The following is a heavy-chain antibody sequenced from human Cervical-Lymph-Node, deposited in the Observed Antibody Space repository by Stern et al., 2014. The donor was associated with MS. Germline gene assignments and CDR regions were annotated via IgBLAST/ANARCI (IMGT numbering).Heavy chain of an antibody. Sequence: QVQLQESGPGLVKPSGTLSLTCAVSGGSVSSTNWWSWVRQSPGKGLEWIGDIYHSGASNYRPSLRSRFSIPLDNPKNHLSLHLTSVTAADTAVYYCARERQQYCNSEGCSYWYFDLWGRGTLVTVSS. CDR3: ARERQQYCNSEGCSYWYFDL. J-gene: IGHJ2*01. CDR1: GGSVSSTNW. CDR2: IYHSGAS. V-gene: IGHV4-4*02. D-gene: IGHD2/OR15-2a*01.